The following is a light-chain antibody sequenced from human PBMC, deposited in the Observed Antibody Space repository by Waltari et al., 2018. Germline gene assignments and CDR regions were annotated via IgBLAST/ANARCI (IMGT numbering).Light chain of an antibody. V-gene: IGKV3-15*01. CDR3: QQSGET. CDR2: GAF. CDR1: QSISSN. J-gene: IGKJ1*01. Sequence: EIVMTQSPATLSVSPGERATLSCRASQSISSNLAWYQQKPGQAPRLLIYGAFTRATGVPARFSGSGSGTEFTLTISSLQSEDFAVYYCQQSGETCGQGTKVEIK.